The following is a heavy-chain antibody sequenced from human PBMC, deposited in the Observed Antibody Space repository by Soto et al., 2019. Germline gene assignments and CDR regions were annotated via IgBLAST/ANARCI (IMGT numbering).Heavy chain of an antibody. Sequence: GPLRFSGAASGVNCSSYTMNWVRQAQGKGLAWFSPISSYNRYLYSAYSVKGRFTISRDDAKTSLYLQMNSLRADDTAVYYCARARCRGGSCYRTYAFHIWGQGTMLTVSS. D-gene: IGHD2-15*01. J-gene: IGHJ3*02. V-gene: IGHV3-21*01. CDR2: ISSYNRYL. CDR3: ARARCRGGSCYRTYAFHI. CDR1: GVNCSSYT.